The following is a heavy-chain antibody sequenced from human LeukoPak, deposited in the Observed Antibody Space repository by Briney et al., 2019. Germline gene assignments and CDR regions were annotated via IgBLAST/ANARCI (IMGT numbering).Heavy chain of an antibody. D-gene: IGHD5-12*01. CDR3: ARGPSGYHNT. Sequence: KASETLSLTCTVSGVSISSYYWSWIRQSPGKGLEWIGYIYYSGSTNYNPSLKSRITISVDTSKNHFSLNLSSVTAADMAVYYCARGPSGYHNTGGQGTLVTVSS. V-gene: IGHV4-59*01. J-gene: IGHJ4*02. CDR2: IYYSGST. CDR1: GVSISSYY.